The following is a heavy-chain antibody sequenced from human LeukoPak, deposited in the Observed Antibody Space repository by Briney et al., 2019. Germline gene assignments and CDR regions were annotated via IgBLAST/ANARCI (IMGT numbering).Heavy chain of an antibody. CDR1: GFTFSSYS. CDR3: AADDYYDSSVLDY. J-gene: IGHJ4*02. CDR2: ISSSSSYI. Sequence: GGSLRLSCAASGFTFSSYSMNWVRQAPGKGLEWVSSISSSSSYIYYADSVKGRFTISRDNAKNSLYLQMNSLRAEDTAVYYCAADDYYDSSVLDYWGQGTLVTVSS. D-gene: IGHD3-22*01. V-gene: IGHV3-21*01.